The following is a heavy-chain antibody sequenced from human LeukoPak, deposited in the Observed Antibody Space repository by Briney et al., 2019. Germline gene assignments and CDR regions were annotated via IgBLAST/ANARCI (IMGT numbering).Heavy chain of an antibody. V-gene: IGHV4-59*01. Sequence: PSETLSLTCSVSGGSISSYYWSWIRQPPGKGLEWIGYIYYSGSTNYNPSLKSRVTISVDTSKNQFSLKLSSVTAADTAVYYCARGEHYYDSSGYYPRPPFFDYWGQGTLVTVSS. CDR1: GGSISSYY. CDR3: ARGEHYYDSSGYYPRPPFFDY. J-gene: IGHJ4*02. D-gene: IGHD3-22*01. CDR2: IYYSGST.